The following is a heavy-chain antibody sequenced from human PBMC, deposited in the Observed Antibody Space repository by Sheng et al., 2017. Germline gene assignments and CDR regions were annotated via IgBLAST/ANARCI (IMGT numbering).Heavy chain of an antibody. V-gene: IGHV3-21*01. J-gene: IGHJ6*03. Sequence: EVQLVESGGGLVKPGGSLRLSCAASGFTFSSYSMNWVRQAPGKGLEWVSSISSSSSYIYYADSVKGRFTISRDNAKNSLYLQMNSLRAEDTAVYYCARDGEGYGSGSYWYYYYYMDVWGKGTTVTVSS. CDR3: ARDGEGYGSGSYWYYYYYMDV. D-gene: IGHD3-10*01. CDR2: ISSSSSYI. CDR1: GFTFSSYS.